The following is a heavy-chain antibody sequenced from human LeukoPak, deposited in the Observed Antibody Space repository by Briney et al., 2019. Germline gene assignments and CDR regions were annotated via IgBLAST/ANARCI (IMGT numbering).Heavy chain of an antibody. Sequence: PGGSLRLSCAASGFTFSGYAMSWVRQAPGKGLEWVSPISGSGGSTYYEDSVKGRFTTSRDNSKNTLYLQMNSLRAEDTAVYFCAKATVYGDSSAYFDYWGQGTLVTVSS. V-gene: IGHV3-23*01. CDR2: ISGSGGST. J-gene: IGHJ4*02. D-gene: IGHD3-22*01. CDR3: AKATVYGDSSAYFDY. CDR1: GFTFSGYA.